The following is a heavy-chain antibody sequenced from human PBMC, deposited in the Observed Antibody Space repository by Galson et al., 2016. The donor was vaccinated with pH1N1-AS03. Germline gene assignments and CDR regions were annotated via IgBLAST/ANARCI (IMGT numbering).Heavy chain of an antibody. CDR1: GVSITSYY. CDR2: IYGGASGNM. D-gene: IGHD3-10*01. V-gene: IGHV4-4*07. J-gene: IGHJ6*02. Sequence: ETLSLTCSVSGVSITSYYWSWIRPPAGKGLEWIGRIYGGASGNMNFNPSLKSRVTMSVDTSKNQFSLSLNSVTAAATAVYYCARDFGSGHYTNYYNYCMDVWGPGTTVTVSS. CDR3: ARDFGSGHYTNYYNYCMDV.